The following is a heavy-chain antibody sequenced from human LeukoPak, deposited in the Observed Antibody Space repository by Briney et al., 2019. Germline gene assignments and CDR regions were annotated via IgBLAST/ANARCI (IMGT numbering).Heavy chain of an antibody. CDR3: ARSTMVRRLDY. Sequence: PSETLSLTCAVYSGSFSGYYWSWIRQPPGKGLEWIGEINHSGSTNYNPSLKSRVTISVDTSKNQFSLKLSSVTAADTAVYYCARSTMVRRLDYWGQGTLVTVSS. CDR1: SGSFSGYY. J-gene: IGHJ4*02. V-gene: IGHV4-34*01. CDR2: INHSGST. D-gene: IGHD3-10*01.